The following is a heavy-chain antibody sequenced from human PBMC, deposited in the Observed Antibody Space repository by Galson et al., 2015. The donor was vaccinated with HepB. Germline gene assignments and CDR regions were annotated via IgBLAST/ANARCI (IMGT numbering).Heavy chain of an antibody. CDR1: GYSFTSYW. CDR3: ARRVAAGSSYYYGMDV. Sequence: QSGAEVKKPGESLRISCKGSGYSFTSYWISWVRQMPGKGLEWMGRIDPSDSYTNYSPSFQGHVTISADKSIRTAYLQWSSLKASDTAMYYCARRVAAGSSYYYGMDVWGQGTTVTVSS. V-gene: IGHV5-10-1*01. CDR2: IDPSDSYT. J-gene: IGHJ6*02. D-gene: IGHD2-15*01.